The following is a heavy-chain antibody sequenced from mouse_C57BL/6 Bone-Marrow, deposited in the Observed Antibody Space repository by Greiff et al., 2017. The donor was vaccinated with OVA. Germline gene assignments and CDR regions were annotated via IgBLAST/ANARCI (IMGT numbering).Heavy chain of an antibody. D-gene: IGHD1-1*01. CDR1: GYSFTDYN. V-gene: IGHV1-39*01. J-gene: IGHJ4*01. CDR3: AKSLYYYGSRKDYAMDY. CDR2: INPNYGTT. Sequence: EVKLMESGPELVKPGASVKISCKASGYSFTDYNMNWVKQSNGKSLEWIGVINPNYGTTSYNQKFKGKATLTVDQSSSTAYMQLNSLTSEDSAVYYCAKSLYYYGSRKDYAMDYWGQGTSVTVSS.